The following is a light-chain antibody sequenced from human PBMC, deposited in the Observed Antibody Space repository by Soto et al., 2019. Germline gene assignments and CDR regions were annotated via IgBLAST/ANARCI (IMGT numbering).Light chain of an antibody. CDR2: KAS. Sequence: DIQMTQSPSTLSASVGDIVTITCRASQSISSWLAWYQQKPGKAPKLLIYKASSLESGVPSRFSGSGSGTEFTLTISSLQPDDFATYYCQQYNSYSLTFGGGNKVEIK. J-gene: IGKJ4*01. CDR3: QQYNSYSLT. V-gene: IGKV1-5*03. CDR1: QSISSW.